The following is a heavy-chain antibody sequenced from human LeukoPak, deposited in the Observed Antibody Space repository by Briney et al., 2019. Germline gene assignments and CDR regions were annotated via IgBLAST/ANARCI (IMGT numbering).Heavy chain of an antibody. CDR2: IIPIFGTA. D-gene: IGHD4-11*01. CDR1: GYTFTGYA. V-gene: IGHV1-69*05. J-gene: IGHJ6*03. Sequence: SVKVSCKASGYTFTGYASSWVRQAPGQGLEWMGGIIPIFGTANYAQKFQGRVTITTDESTSTAYMELSSLRSEDTAVYYCARHHSNYYYYYMDVWGKGTTVTVSS. CDR3: ARHHSNYYYYYMDV.